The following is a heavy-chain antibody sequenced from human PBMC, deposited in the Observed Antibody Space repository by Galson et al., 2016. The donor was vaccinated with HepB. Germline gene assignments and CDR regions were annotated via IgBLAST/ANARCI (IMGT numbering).Heavy chain of an antibody. V-gene: IGHV3-30*18. J-gene: IGHJ4*02. CDR2: DSMDGRRK. D-gene: IGHD2/OR15-2a*01. CDR1: GLTFSNFW. Sequence: SLRLSCAASGLTFSNFWMTWVRQAPGKGLEWVAADSMDGRRKFYADSVKGRFTISRDNSNNMLFLQMSSLRPDDTAVYYCAKRHEYCPPVGCSVDYWGQGTLVFVSS. CDR3: AKRHEYCPPVGCSVDY.